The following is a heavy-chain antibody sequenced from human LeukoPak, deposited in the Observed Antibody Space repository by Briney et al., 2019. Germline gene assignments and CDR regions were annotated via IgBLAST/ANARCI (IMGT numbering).Heavy chain of an antibody. Sequence: GGSLRLSCAASGFIFSSYSMNWVRQAPGKGLEWVSSISSSSSYIYYADSVKGRFTISRDNAKNSLYLQMNSLRAEDTAVYYCARPGTITMVRGAMDVWGKGTTVTVSS. V-gene: IGHV3-21*01. CDR3: ARPGTITMVRGAMDV. D-gene: IGHD3-10*01. CDR1: GFIFSSYS. J-gene: IGHJ6*04. CDR2: ISSSSSYI.